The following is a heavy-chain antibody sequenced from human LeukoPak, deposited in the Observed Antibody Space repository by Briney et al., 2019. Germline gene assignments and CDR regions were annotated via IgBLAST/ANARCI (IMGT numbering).Heavy chain of an antibody. CDR2: INPDSGVT. CDR3: ASRAVVSLIS. D-gene: IGHD3-22*01. CDR1: GYTLTGYY. J-gene: IGHJ5*02. Sequence: ASVKVSCKASGYTLTGYYIHWVRQAPGQGLEWMGWINPDSGVTNYAQKFQGRVTMTRDTSITTAYMELSRLSSDDTAVYYCASRAVVSLISWGQGTLVTVSS. V-gene: IGHV1-2*02.